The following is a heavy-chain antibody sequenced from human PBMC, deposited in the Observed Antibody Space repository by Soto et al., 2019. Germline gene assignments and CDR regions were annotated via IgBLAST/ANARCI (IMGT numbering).Heavy chain of an antibody. CDR1: GFRFSIYS. CDR3: ARSVEGHFDY. Sequence: EVQLVQSGGGLVQPGGSLRLSCAASGFRFSIYSMNWVRQAPGKGLEWSAYITSDTNTIKYADPMKGRFTNYRDNAKNSLDLQMNSLRDEDTAVYYCARSVEGHFDYWGQGTVVTVSS. J-gene: IGHJ4*02. CDR2: ITSDTNTI. V-gene: IGHV3-48*02. D-gene: IGHD6-19*01.